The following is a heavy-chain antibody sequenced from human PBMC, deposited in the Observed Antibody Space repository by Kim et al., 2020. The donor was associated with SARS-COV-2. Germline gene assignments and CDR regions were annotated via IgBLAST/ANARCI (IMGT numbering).Heavy chain of an antibody. CDR3: ARDTRELLRGHDAFDI. Sequence: SETLSLTCTVSGGSISSYYWSWIRQPPGKGLEWIGYIYYSGSTNYNPSLKSRVTISVDTSKNQFSLKLSSVTAADTAVYYCARDTRELLRGHDAFDIWGQGTMVTVSS. CDR1: GGSISSYY. V-gene: IGHV4-59*01. J-gene: IGHJ3*02. CDR2: IYYSGST. D-gene: IGHD1-26*01.